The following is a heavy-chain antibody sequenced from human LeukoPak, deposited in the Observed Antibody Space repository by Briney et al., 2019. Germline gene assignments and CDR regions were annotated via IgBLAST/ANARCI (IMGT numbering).Heavy chain of an antibody. D-gene: IGHD5-18*01. CDR3: ARDRGTSYGDPFYYYYYGMDV. Sequence: GGSLRLSCAASGFTFSSYAMHWVRQAPGKGLEWVAVISYDGSNKYYADSVKGRFTISRDNSKNTLYLQMNSLRAEDTAVYYCARDRGTSYGDPFYYYYYGMDVWGQGTTVTVSS. CDR1: GFTFSSYA. V-gene: IGHV3-30-3*01. J-gene: IGHJ6*02. CDR2: ISYDGSNK.